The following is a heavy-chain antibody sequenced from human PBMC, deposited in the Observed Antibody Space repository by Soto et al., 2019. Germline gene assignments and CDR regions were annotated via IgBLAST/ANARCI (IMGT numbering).Heavy chain of an antibody. J-gene: IGHJ4*01. CDR2: ISSSSSSI. V-gene: IGHV3-48*01. CDR3: TGYCSSTSCHPLY. D-gene: IGHD2-2*01. Sequence: EVPLVESGGGLVQPGGSLRLSCAASGFTFSSYSTNWVRQAPGKGLEWVSYISSSSSSIYYADSVKGRFTISRDNAKKSLYLQMNSLRAEDTAVYYCTGYCSSTSCHPLYWGQGTLVTVSS. CDR1: GFTFSSYS.